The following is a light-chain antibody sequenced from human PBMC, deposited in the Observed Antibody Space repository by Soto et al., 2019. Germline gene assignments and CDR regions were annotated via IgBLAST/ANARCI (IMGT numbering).Light chain of an antibody. CDR2: DVS. CDR3: CSDAGRVA. J-gene: IGLJ2*01. Sequence: QSALTQPRSVSGSPGQSVTISCTGTSSDIGVSDSVSWYQQHPGKAPKLMIYDVSKWPSGVPDRFSGSKSGNTASLTMTGLQEEDEADYFCCSDAGRVAFGGGTKLTVL. V-gene: IGLV2-11*01. CDR1: SSDIGVSDS.